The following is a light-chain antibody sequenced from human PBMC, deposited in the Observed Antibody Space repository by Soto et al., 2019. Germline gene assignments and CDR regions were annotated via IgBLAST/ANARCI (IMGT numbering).Light chain of an antibody. J-gene: IGLJ1*01. CDR2: EVS. Sequence: QSALAQPASVSGSPGQSTTISCTGTSSDVGNYKYVSWYQQHPGKAPKLMIYEVSNRPSGVSNRFSGSKSGNTASLTISGLKAEDETDYYCFSYTSSGTYVFGTGTKVTVL. V-gene: IGLV2-14*01. CDR1: SSDVGNYKY. CDR3: FSYTSSGTYV.